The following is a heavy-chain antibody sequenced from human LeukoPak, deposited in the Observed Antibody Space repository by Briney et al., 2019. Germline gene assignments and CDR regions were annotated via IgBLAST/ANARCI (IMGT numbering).Heavy chain of an antibody. CDR3: ARGRSGSHHFDS. V-gene: IGHV3-30*04. Sequence: GGSLRLSCAASGFTFSNYAMHWVRQAPGKGLEWVAIISYDGSNKYFADSVKGRFTISRDNSKNTLYLQMNSLRADDTAVYYCARGRSGSHHFDSWGQGTLVTVSS. D-gene: IGHD3-10*01. J-gene: IGHJ4*02. CDR2: ISYDGSNK. CDR1: GFTFSNYA.